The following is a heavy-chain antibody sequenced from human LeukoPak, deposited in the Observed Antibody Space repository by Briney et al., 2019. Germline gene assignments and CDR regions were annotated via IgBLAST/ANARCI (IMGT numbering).Heavy chain of an antibody. J-gene: IGHJ4*02. CDR1: GYSFPSYR. Sequence: GESLKTSRRCFGYSFPSYRIGWVRQMPGKGLGWRVIIYPGDSDTRYSPSCQGQGTILADTSISTAYLQWSSLKASDTAMYYCVRPMVGASYFDFWGQGTLVTVSS. CDR2: IYPGDSDT. V-gene: IGHV5-51*01. D-gene: IGHD1-26*01. CDR3: VRPMVGASYFDF.